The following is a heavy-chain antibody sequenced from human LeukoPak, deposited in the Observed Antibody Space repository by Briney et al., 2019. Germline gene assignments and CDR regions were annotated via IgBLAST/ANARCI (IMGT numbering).Heavy chain of an antibody. CDR3: ARESRGGWLVAYYFDY. J-gene: IGHJ4*02. CDR1: GLTFSSYE. Sequence: PGGSLRLSCAASGLTFSSYEMNWVRQAPGKGLEWVSYISSSGSTIYYADSVKGRFTISRDNAKNSLYLQMNSLRAEDTAVYYCARESRGGWLVAYYFDYWGQGTLVTVSS. D-gene: IGHD6-19*01. CDR2: ISSSGSTI. V-gene: IGHV3-48*03.